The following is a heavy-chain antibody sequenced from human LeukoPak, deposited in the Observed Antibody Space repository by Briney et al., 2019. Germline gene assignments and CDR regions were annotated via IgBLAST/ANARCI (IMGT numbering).Heavy chain of an antibody. D-gene: IGHD3-3*01. CDR2: INHSGST. J-gene: IGHJ3*02. CDR3: ARHPPLRFLEWPLAFDI. V-gene: IGHV4-34*01. CDR1: GGSFSGYY. Sequence: SETLSLTCAVYGGSFSGYYWSWIRQPPGKGLEWIGEINHSGSTNYNPSLKSRVTISVDTSKNQFSLKLSSVTAADTAVYYCARHPPLRFLEWPLAFDIWGQGTMVTVSS.